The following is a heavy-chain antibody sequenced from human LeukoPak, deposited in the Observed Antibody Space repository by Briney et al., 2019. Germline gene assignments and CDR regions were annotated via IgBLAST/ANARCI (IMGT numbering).Heavy chain of an antibody. Sequence: GASVKVSCKASGYTFTSYGISWVRQSPGQGLEWMGWISPYNGNTNYAPKLQGRVTMTTDTATSTAYMELTSLTSDDTAVYYCARDRQCGYWGQGTLVTVSS. J-gene: IGHJ4*02. D-gene: IGHD2-21*01. CDR3: ARDRQCGY. V-gene: IGHV1-18*01. CDR1: GYTFTSYG. CDR2: ISPYNGNT.